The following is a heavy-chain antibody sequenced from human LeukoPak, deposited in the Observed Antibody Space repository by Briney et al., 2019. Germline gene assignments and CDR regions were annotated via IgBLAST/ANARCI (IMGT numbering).Heavy chain of an antibody. CDR3: ARAPNIASFDY. CDR2: VHYSGST. V-gene: IGHV4-59*08. J-gene: IGHJ4*02. CDR1: GVSIFSSY. Sequence: SETLSLTCTVSGVSIFSSYWNWVRQPPGKGLEWIGYVHYSGSTNYNPSLKSRVTISVDTSKSQFSLKLSSVTAADTAVYYCARAPNIASFDYWGQGTLVTVSS. D-gene: IGHD2-21*01.